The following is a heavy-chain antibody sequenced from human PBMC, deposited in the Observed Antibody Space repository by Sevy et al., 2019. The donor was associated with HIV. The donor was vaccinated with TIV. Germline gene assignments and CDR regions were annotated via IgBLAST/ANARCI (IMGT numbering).Heavy chain of an antibody. CDR3: TTESQGGFDC. CDR1: GFIFSNAW. CDR2: IKSKTDGGTT. D-gene: IGHD3-16*01. J-gene: IGHJ4*02. V-gene: IGHV3-15*05. Sequence: GGSLRLSCAASGFIFSNAWMSWVRQAPGKGLEWLGRIKSKTDGGTTVYAAAVKGKFTISRDDSKNTLYLQMNSLNTEDTALYYCTTESQGGFDCWGQGTLVTVS.